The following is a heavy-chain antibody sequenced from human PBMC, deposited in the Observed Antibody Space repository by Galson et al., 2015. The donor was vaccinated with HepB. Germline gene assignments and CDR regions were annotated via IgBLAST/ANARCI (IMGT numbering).Heavy chain of an antibody. J-gene: IGHJ4*02. CDR1: GFTFESYT. D-gene: IGHD3-9*01. Sequence: SLRLSCAASGFTFESYTIHWVRQAPGKGLDWVAVISYDGANKYYADSVKGRFTISRDNSKNTLSLQMSSLRLEDTAMYYCARDQGPFDWSLSNPFDYGGQGTLVTVSS. CDR2: ISYDGANK. CDR3: ARDQGPFDWSLSNPFDY. V-gene: IGHV3-30*04.